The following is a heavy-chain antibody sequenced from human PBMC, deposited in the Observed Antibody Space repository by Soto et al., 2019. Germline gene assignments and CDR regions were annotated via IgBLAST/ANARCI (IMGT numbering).Heavy chain of an antibody. CDR3: ARDKSRRGYNWFDP. J-gene: IGHJ5*02. CDR2: IIPIFGTA. V-gene: IGHV1-69*13. Sequence: SVKVSCKASGGTFSSYAISWVRQAPGQGLEWMGGIIPIFGTANYAQKFQGRVTITADESTSTAYMELSSPRSEDTAVYYCARDKSRRGYNWFDPWGQGTLVTVSS. CDR1: GGTFSSYA. D-gene: IGHD6-6*01.